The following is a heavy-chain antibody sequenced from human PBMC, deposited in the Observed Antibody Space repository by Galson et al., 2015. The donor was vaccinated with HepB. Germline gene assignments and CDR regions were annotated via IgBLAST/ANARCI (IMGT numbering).Heavy chain of an antibody. Sequence: SVKVSCKASGGTFSSYAISWVRQAPGQGLEWMGGIIPIFGTANYAQKFQGRVTITADESTSTAYMELSSLRSEDTAVYYCARASIDPYFYCSAARTKPPQTIHFDYWGQGTLVTVSS. J-gene: IGHJ4*02. V-gene: IGHV1-69*13. CDR2: IIPIFGTA. CDR3: ARASIDPYFYCSAARTKPPQTIHFDY. D-gene: IGHD3-10*01. CDR1: GGTFSSYA.